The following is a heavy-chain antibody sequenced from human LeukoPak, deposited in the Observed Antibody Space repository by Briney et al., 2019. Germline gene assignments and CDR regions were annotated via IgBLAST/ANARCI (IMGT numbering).Heavy chain of an antibody. CDR3: ARDGYPDWFDP. CDR2: ISSSGSTI. J-gene: IGHJ5*02. D-gene: IGHD1-1*01. CDR1: GFTFSSYE. V-gene: IGHV3-48*03. Sequence: QPGGSLRLSCAASGFTFSSYEMSWVRQAPGEGLEWVSYISSSGSTIYYADSVKGRFTIARDNAKNSLYLQMNSLRAEATAVYYCARDGYPDWFDPWGQGTLVTVSS.